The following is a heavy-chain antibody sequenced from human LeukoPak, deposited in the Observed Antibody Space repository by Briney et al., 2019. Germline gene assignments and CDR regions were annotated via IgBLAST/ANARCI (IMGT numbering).Heavy chain of an antibody. Sequence: SQTLSLTCTVSGGSISSGNYWSWIRQPAGKGLEWIGRIYTSGSTNYNPSLKSRVTISVDTSKNQFSLNLTSVTAADTAVYYCARRHYYGSGSPTDGMDVWGQGTTVTVSS. CDR2: IYTSGST. CDR3: ARRHYYGSGSPTDGMDV. D-gene: IGHD3-10*01. J-gene: IGHJ6*02. V-gene: IGHV4-61*02. CDR1: GGSISSGNY.